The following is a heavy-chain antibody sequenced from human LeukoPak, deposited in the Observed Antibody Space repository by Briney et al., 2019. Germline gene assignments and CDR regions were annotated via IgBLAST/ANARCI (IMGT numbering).Heavy chain of an antibody. CDR3: AKDQGGDYDYYYYGMDV. J-gene: IGHJ6*02. CDR1: GFTFSSYG. V-gene: IGHV3-30*18. CDR2: ISYDGSNK. D-gene: IGHD4-17*01. Sequence: GRSLRLSCAASGFTFSSYGMHWVRQAPGKGLEWVAVISYDGSNKYYADSVKGRFTISGDNSKNTPYLQMNSLRAEDTAVYYCAKDQGGDYDYYYYGMDVWGQGTTVTVSS.